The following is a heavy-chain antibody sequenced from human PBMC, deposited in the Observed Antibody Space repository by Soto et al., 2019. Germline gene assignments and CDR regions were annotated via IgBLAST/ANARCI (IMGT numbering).Heavy chain of an antibody. D-gene: IGHD6-19*01. V-gene: IGHV3-48*02. J-gene: IGHJ3*02. CDR3: ARDHDSSGWYDAFDI. Sequence: EVQLVESGGGLVQPGGSLRLSCAASGFTFSSYSMNWVRQAPGKGLEWVSYISSSSSTIYYADSVKGQFTISRDNAKNSLYLQMNSLRDEDTAVYYCARDHDSSGWYDAFDIWGQGTMVTVSS. CDR1: GFTFSSYS. CDR2: ISSSSSTI.